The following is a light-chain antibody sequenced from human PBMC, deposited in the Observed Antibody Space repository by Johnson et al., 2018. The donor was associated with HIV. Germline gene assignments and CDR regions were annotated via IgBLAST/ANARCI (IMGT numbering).Light chain of an antibody. V-gene: IGLV1-51*01. J-gene: IGLJ1*01. CDR3: GTWESSLSAGV. Sequence: QSVLTQPPSVSAAPGQKVTISCSGSSSNIGNNYVSWYQQLPGTAPKLLIYDNNKRPSGIPDRFSGSKSGTSATLGITGLQTGDEADDYCGTWESSLSAGVFGTGTKVTVL. CDR2: DNN. CDR1: SSNIGNNY.